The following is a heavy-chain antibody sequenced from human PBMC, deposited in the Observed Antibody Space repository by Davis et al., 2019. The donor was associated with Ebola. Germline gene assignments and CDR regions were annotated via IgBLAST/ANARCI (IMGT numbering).Heavy chain of an antibody. J-gene: IGHJ5*02. CDR2: IYHSGST. V-gene: IGHV4-30-2*01. CDR1: GGSISSGGYS. D-gene: IGHD3-3*01. CDR3: ARGPAAVYDFWSGYQNWFDP. Sequence: PSETLSLTCAVSGGSISSGGYSWSWIRQPPGKGLEWIGYIYHSGSTYYNPSLKSRVTISVDRSKNQFSLKLSSVTAADTAVYYCARGPAAVYDFWSGYQNWFDPWGQGTLVTVSS.